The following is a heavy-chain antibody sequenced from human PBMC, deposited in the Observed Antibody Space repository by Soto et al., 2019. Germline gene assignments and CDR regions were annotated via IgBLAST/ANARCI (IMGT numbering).Heavy chain of an antibody. CDR1: GGSFSGYY. Sequence: SETLSLTCAVYGGSFSGYYWSWIRQPPGKGLEWIGEINHSGSTNYNPSLKSRVTISVDTSKNQFSLKLSSVTAADTAVYYCARGPRWLQPYYFDYWGQGTLVTVSS. J-gene: IGHJ4*02. D-gene: IGHD5-12*01. CDR2: INHSGST. CDR3: ARGPRWLQPYYFDY. V-gene: IGHV4-34*01.